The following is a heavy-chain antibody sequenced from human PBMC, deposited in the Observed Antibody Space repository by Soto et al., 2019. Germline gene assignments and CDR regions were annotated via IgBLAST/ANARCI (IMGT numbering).Heavy chain of an antibody. CDR2: VKSKTHGGTT. CDR1: GFTFSNAW. D-gene: IGHD3-10*01. Sequence: LRLSCAGSGFTFSNAWMSWVRQAPGKGLEWVGRVKSKTHGGTTDYAAPVKGRFTISRDDSENTVFLQMNSLKTEDTAVYYCATGGYYPDYWGQGTLVTVSS. CDR3: ATGGYYPDY. J-gene: IGHJ4*02. V-gene: IGHV3-15*01.